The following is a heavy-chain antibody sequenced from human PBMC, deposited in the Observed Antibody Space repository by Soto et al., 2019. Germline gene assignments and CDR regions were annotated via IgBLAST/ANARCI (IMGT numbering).Heavy chain of an antibody. Sequence: SVKVSCKASGGTFSSYAISWVRQAPGQGLEWMGGIIPIFGTANYAQKFQGRVTITADESTSTAYMELSSLRSEDMAVYYCARDTGVSYGMDVWGQGTTVTVSS. V-gene: IGHV1-69*13. J-gene: IGHJ6*02. D-gene: IGHD3-10*01. CDR1: GGTFSSYA. CDR3: ARDTGVSYGMDV. CDR2: IIPIFGTA.